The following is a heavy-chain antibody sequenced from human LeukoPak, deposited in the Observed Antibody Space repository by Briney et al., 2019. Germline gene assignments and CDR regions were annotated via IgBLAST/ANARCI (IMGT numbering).Heavy chain of an antibody. J-gene: IGHJ6*03. CDR3: ARARIGVVAAGTREGGYYYYYMDV. CDR2: IYYSGST. CDR1: GGSISSYY. D-gene: IGHD6-13*01. V-gene: IGHV4-59*01. Sequence: SETLSLTCTVSGGSISSYYWSWIRQIPGKGLEWIGYIYYSGSTNYNPSLKSRVTISVDTSKNQFSLKLSSVTAADTAVYYCARARIGVVAAGTREGGYYYYYMDVWGKGTTVTISS.